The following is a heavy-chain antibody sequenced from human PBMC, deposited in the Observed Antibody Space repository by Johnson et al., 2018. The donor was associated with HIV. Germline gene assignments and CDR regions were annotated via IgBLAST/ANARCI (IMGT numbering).Heavy chain of an antibody. Sequence: VQLVESGGGVVQPGRSLRLSCAASGFSVSSTYMSWVRQAPGKGLEWVSVIYSGGSTQYADSVKGRFTISRNAATNSLYLRMDSLRTEDTAFYYCVKDRNYGSYLLFFDVWGQGTMVTVSS. CDR2: IYSGGST. CDR3: VKDRNYGSYLLFFDV. D-gene: IGHD3-16*01. V-gene: IGHV3-66*01. J-gene: IGHJ3*01. CDR1: GFSVSSTY.